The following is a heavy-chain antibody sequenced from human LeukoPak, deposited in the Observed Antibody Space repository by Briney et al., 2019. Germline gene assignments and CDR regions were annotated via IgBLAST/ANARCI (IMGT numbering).Heavy chain of an antibody. CDR2: ITGDGGDT. J-gene: IGHJ4*02. D-gene: IGHD3-22*01. Sequence: PGGSLRLSCAASGFTVSSYAMTWVRQAPGKGLEWVSTITGDGGDTYYADPVQGRFTISRDISQNTVFLRMNSLRAEDTAIYFCAKGPRLNSGYHPDSWGQGTLVTVSS. CDR3: AKGPRLNSGYHPDS. V-gene: IGHV3-23*01. CDR1: GFTVSSYA.